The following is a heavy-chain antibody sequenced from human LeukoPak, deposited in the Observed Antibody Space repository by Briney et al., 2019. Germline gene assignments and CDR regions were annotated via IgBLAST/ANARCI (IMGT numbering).Heavy chain of an antibody. CDR3: ALRRLTSAQIIEDNWFDP. CDR1: SGSVSSTGYS. Sequence: SDTLSLPCTVSSGSVSSTGYSWNWIPQPRGKKLEWIGYTYYSGRTNYNPSLKSLVTISLDTSKNQFSLRLTSVTAADTAVYYCALRRLTSAQIIEDNWFDPWGQGTLVTVPS. CDR2: TYYSGRT. J-gene: IGHJ5*02. V-gene: IGHV4-61*08. D-gene: IGHD2/OR15-2a*01.